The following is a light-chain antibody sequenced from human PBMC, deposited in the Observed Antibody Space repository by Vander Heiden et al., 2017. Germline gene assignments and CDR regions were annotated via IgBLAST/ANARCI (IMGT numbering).Light chain of an antibody. Sequence: QSVLPQPPSASGTPGQRVTISCSGSSSNIGSNYVYWYQQLPGTAPKLLIYRNNQRPSGVPDRFSGSKSGTSASLAISGLRSEDEADYYCAAWDDSLVVFGGGTKLTVL. J-gene: IGLJ2*01. V-gene: IGLV1-47*01. CDR3: AAWDDSLVV. CDR2: RNN. CDR1: SSNIGSNY.